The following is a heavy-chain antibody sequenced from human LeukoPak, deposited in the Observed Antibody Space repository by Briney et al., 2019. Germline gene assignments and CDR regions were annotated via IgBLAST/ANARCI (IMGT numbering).Heavy chain of an antibody. J-gene: IGHJ4*02. Sequence: ASVKVSCTTSGYTFTNYDINWVRQATGQGLEWMGWMSPNNGNTGYAQKFQGRVTMTRDTSINTAYMELSSLRSEDTAEYYCASNPPRTGDFNYWGQGALVTVSS. CDR1: GYTFTNYD. V-gene: IGHV1-8*01. CDR3: ASNPPRTGDFNY. CDR2: MSPNNGNT. D-gene: IGHD7-27*01.